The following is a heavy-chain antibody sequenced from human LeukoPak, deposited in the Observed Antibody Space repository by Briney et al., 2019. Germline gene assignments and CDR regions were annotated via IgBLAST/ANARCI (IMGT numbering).Heavy chain of an antibody. CDR2: IYSSGST. Sequence: SETQSLTCTVSGGSISSGGYYWSWIRQHPGKGLEWIGYIYSSGSTYYNPTLKSPVTISVDTYKNQFSLKLSSVTAADTAVYYCARTVGGDYVYYFDYWGQGTLVTVSS. CDR3: ARTVGGDYVYYFDY. J-gene: IGHJ4*02. V-gene: IGHV4-31*01. CDR1: GGSISSGGYY. D-gene: IGHD4-17*01.